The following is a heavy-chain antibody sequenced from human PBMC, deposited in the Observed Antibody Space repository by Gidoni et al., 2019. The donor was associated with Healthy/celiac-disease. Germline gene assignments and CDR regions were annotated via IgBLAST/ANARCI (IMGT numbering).Heavy chain of an antibody. CDR2: IYPGDYDT. CDR3: ARHVTGRQPKTKIYYYYGMDV. Sequence: EVQLVQSGAEVKKPGESLKISCKGSGYSFTSYWIGWVRQMPGKGLEWMGIIYPGDYDTRYSPSFQGQVTISADKSISTAYLQWSSLKASDTAMYYCARHVTGRQPKTKIYYYYGMDVWGQGTTVTVSS. J-gene: IGHJ6*02. CDR1: GYSFTSYW. D-gene: IGHD1-1*01. V-gene: IGHV5-51*01.